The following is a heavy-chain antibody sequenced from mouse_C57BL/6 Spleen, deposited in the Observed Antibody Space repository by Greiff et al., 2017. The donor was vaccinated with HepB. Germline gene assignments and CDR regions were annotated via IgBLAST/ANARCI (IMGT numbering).Heavy chain of an antibody. CDR1: GYTFTDYY. J-gene: IGHJ4*01. Sequence: VQLQQSGPVLVKPGASVKMSCKASGYTFTDYYMNWVKQSHGKSLEWIGVINPYNGGTSYNQKFKGKATLTVDKSSSTAYMELNSLTCEDSAVYYCARQATKAMDYWGQGTSVTVSS. CDR3: ARQATKAMDY. CDR2: INPYNGGT. D-gene: IGHD3-2*02. V-gene: IGHV1-19*01.